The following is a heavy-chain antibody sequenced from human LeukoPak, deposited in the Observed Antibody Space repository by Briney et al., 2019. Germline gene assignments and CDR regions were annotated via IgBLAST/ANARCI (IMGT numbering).Heavy chain of an antibody. Sequence: PSETLSLTCTVSGGSISSSSYYWSWIRQPAGKGLEWIGRIYTSGSTNYNPSLKSRVTMSVDTSKNQFSLKLSSVTAADTAVYYCARDIAAADNWFDPWGQGTLVTVSS. J-gene: IGHJ5*02. CDR3: ARDIAAADNWFDP. CDR1: GGSISSSSYY. V-gene: IGHV4-61*02. CDR2: IYTSGST. D-gene: IGHD6-13*01.